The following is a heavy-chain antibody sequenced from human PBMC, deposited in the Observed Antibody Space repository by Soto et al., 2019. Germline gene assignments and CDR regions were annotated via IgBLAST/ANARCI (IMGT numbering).Heavy chain of an antibody. V-gene: IGHV3-23*01. CDR3: AKDLRTSTNYNYGMDV. CDR1: GFTFSTYA. J-gene: IGHJ6*02. CDR2: ISASGGST. Sequence: GGSLRLSCAASGFTFSTYAMSWVRQAPGKGLEWVSVISASGGSTFYADSVKGRFTVSRDNSRNTLYLQVISLRVEDTAVYYCAKDLRTSTNYNYGMDVWGQGTTVTVSS.